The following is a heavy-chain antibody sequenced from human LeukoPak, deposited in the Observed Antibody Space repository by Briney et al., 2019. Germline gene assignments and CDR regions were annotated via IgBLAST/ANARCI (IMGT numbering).Heavy chain of an antibody. CDR3: AKDSTPHSSGWFDP. Sequence: SETLSLTCTVSGGSISSGGNYHWSWIRQHPGKGLEWIGYIYYSGSTYYNPSLKSRVNISLDMSKNQFSLNLNSVTAADTAVYYCAKDSTPHSSGWFDPWGQGTLVTVSS. J-gene: IGHJ5*02. CDR1: GGSISSGGNY. CDR2: IYYSGST. D-gene: IGHD6-6*01. V-gene: IGHV4-31*03.